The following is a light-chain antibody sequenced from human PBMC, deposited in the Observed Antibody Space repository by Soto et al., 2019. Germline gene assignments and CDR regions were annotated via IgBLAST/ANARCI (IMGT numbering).Light chain of an antibody. Sequence: NFMLIQPHSVSESPGKTVTISCTRTSGSIASNYVHWYQQHPGSSPTTVIYDDDQRPSGVTDRFSGSIDSSSNSASFTIPALSADDEADYYCQSSHSLLRVFGGGTKLTVL. CDR1: SGSIASNY. CDR3: QSSHSLLRV. J-gene: IGLJ3*02. V-gene: IGLV6-57*01. CDR2: DDD.